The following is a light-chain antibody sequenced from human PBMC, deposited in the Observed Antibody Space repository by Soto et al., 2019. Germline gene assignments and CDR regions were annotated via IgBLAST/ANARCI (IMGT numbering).Light chain of an antibody. Sequence: IVLTQSPGTLSLSPGERATLSCMAIQSVSSSDLAWYQQKPGHAPRLLIYGASSRATGIPDRFSGSGSGTDFTLTISRLEPEDFAVYYCQQYGSSPPITFGQGTRLEIK. CDR1: QSVSSSD. CDR2: GAS. V-gene: IGKV3-20*01. J-gene: IGKJ5*01. CDR3: QQYGSSPPIT.